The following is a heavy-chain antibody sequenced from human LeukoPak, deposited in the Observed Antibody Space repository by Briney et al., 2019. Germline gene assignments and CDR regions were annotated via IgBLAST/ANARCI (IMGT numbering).Heavy chain of an antibody. CDR3: AKAGRYCSGGSCHSDYYGMDV. CDR2: ISWNSGSI. D-gene: IGHD2-15*01. J-gene: IGHJ6*02. CDR1: GFTFDDYA. Sequence: PGGSLRLSCAASGFTFDDYAMHWVRQAPGKGLEWVSGISWNSGSIGYADSVKGRFTISRDNAKNSLYLQMNSLRAEDTALYYCAKAGRYCSGGSCHSDYYGMDVWGQGTTVTVSS. V-gene: IGHV3-9*01.